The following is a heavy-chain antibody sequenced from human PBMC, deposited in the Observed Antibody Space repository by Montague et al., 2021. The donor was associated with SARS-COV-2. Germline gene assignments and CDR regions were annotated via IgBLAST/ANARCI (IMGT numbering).Heavy chain of an antibody. Sequence: SETLSLTCTVSGGSISNYYWSWIRQSPGKGLEWIAYMYYSGSTKYNPSLKSRATISVDTSKNQFSLTLSSMTAADTAVYYCARAWGGKIFGVIGGYYGMDIWGQGTTVTVS. J-gene: IGHJ6*02. CDR1: GGSISNYY. CDR3: ARAWGGKIFGVIGGYYGMDI. D-gene: IGHD3-3*01. CDR2: MYYSGST. V-gene: IGHV4-59*01.